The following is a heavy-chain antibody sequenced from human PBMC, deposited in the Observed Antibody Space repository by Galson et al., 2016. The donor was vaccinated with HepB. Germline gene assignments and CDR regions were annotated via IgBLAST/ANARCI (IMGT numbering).Heavy chain of an antibody. CDR1: GFTFSTYG. J-gene: IGHJ4*02. V-gene: IGHV3-33*01. Sequence: SLRLSCAASGFTFSTYGIHWVRQAPGKGLEWVAVIWYDGSNKYYGDSVKGRFTISRDNSKNTVYLQMNSLRAEDTAVYYCARGFAVPGRIDYWGQGTLVPVSS. CDR3: ARGFAVPGRIDY. D-gene: IGHD2-2*01. CDR2: IWYDGSNK.